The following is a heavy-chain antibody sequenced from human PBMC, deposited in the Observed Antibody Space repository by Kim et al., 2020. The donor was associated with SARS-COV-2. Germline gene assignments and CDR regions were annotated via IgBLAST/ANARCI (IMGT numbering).Heavy chain of an antibody. CDR2: GNP. V-gene: IGHV7-4-1*02. Sequence: GNPTYAQGFTGRFVFSLDTSVSTAYLQISSLKAEDTAVYYCARGVEVDPWGQGTLVTVSS. CDR3: ARGVEVDP. J-gene: IGHJ5*02.